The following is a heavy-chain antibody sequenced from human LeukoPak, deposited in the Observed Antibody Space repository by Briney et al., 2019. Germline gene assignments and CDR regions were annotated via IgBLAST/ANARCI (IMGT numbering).Heavy chain of an antibody. CDR2: IKQDGSEK. Sequence: PGGSLRLSCAASGITLSVYWMSWVRQAPGKGLEWVANIKQDGSEKYYRDSVQGRFTISRDNAKNSLYLQMNSLRAEDTAVYYCARSGFGYFDYWGQGSLVNGSS. V-gene: IGHV3-7*01. J-gene: IGHJ4*02. D-gene: IGHD3-16*01. CDR1: GITLSVYW. CDR3: ARSGFGYFDY.